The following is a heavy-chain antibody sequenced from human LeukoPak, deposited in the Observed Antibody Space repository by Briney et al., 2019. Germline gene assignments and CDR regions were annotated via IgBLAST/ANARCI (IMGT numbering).Heavy chain of an antibody. CDR2: INHNGDT. Sequence: SETLSLTCAVYGGSFSGYYWSWIRQPPGMGLEWIGEINHNGDTHDSPSLKSRATISVDTSKNQFSLSLSSVTAADTAVYYCARRGRPAATRGYFDYWGQGTLVTVSS. CDR3: ARRGRPAATRGYFDY. V-gene: IGHV4-34*04. CDR1: GGSFSGYY. J-gene: IGHJ4*02. D-gene: IGHD2-2*01.